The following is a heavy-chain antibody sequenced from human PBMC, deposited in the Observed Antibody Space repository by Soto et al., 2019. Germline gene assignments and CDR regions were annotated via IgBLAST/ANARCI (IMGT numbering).Heavy chain of an antibody. J-gene: IGHJ4*02. D-gene: IGHD4-17*01. Sequence: QVQLVQSGAEVKKPGSSVKVSCKASGGTFSSYAISWVRQAPGQGLEWMGGIIPISGTANYAQKFQGRVTITADEAMSTAYMELSSLRSEDTAVYYCARPNYGDYQLDYWGQGTLVTVSS. CDR3: ARPNYGDYQLDY. V-gene: IGHV1-69*01. CDR2: IIPISGTA. CDR1: GGTFSSYA.